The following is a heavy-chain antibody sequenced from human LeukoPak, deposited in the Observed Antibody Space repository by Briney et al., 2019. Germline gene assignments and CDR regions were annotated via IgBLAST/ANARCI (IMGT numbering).Heavy chain of an antibody. D-gene: IGHD3-10*01. CDR1: GGSFSRYY. Sequence: SETLSLTCAVYGGSFSRYYWSWIRQPPGKGLEWIGEINHSGSTNYNPSLKSRVTISVDTSKNQFSLKLSSVTAADTAVFYCARAGPLVLLWFGELSHAFDIWGQGTMVTVSS. CDR2: INHSGST. CDR3: ARAGPLVLLWFGELSHAFDI. V-gene: IGHV4-34*01. J-gene: IGHJ3*02.